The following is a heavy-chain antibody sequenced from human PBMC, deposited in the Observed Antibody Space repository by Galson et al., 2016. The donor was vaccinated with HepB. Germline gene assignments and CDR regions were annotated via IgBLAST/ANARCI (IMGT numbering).Heavy chain of an antibody. CDR2: IYPDDSET. CDR3: ASPACATTWCSPPPYFDY. J-gene: IGHJ4*02. D-gene: IGHD1-26*01. CDR1: GYSFNKYW. V-gene: IGHV5-51*01. Sequence: QSGAEVKKLGESLKISCKVSGYSFNKYWIVWVRQMPGRGLEWMGIIYPDDSETKYSPSFQGQVTISADKSINTAYLQWSSLKASDTAMYSCASPACATTWCSPPPYFDYWGQGTLVTVSS.